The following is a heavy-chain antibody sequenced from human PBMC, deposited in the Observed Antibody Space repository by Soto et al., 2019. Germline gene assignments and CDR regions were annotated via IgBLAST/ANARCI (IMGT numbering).Heavy chain of an antibody. J-gene: IGHJ4*02. D-gene: IGHD3-16*01. CDR1: GFTFSNYG. V-gene: IGHV3-33*01. Sequence: QVQLVESGGGVVQPGRSLRLSCAASGFTFSNYGMHWVRQPPGKGLEWVAVIRYDGTNIYYADSVKGRFTISRDNSKNTLYLQMNSLRAEDTAVYYCERDNYGIDYWGQGTLVTVSS. CDR3: ERDNYGIDY. CDR2: IRYDGTNI.